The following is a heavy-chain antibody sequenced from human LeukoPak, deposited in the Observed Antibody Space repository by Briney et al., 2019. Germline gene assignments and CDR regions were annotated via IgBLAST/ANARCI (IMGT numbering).Heavy chain of an antibody. CDR2: ISGSGGST. CDR3: AKVHCSSTSCTPTAPTYFDY. J-gene: IGHJ4*02. D-gene: IGHD2-2*01. CDR1: GFTFSSYA. V-gene: IGHV3-23*01. Sequence: GGSLRLSCAASGFTFSSYAMSWVRQAPGKGLEWVSAISGSGGSTYYAVSVKGRFTISRDNSKNTLYLQMNSLRAEDTAVYYCAKVHCSSTSCTPTAPTYFDYWGQGTLVTVSS.